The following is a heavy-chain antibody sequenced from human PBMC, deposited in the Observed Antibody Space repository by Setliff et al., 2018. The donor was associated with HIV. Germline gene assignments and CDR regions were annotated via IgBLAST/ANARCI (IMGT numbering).Heavy chain of an antibody. CDR2: FDPEDGET. CDR3: ATDPGYSSTWYSESFQH. CDR1: GYSLTELS. Sequence: ASVKVSCKISGYSLTELSIHWVRQAPGKGLEWMANFDPEDGETFYAQKFQGRLTMTEDTSTDTAYMELSSLRSDDTAMYYCATDPGYSSTWYSESFQHWGQGTVVTVSS. V-gene: IGHV1-24*01. D-gene: IGHD6-13*01. J-gene: IGHJ1*01.